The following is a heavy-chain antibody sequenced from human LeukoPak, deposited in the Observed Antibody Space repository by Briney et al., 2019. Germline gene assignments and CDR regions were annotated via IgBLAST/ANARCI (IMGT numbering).Heavy chain of an antibody. D-gene: IGHD3-10*01. CDR1: GFTFSSYG. J-gene: IGHJ6*03. Sequence: PGGSLRLSCAASGFTFSSYGMHWVRQAPGKGLEWVSGISWNSGSIGYADSVKGRFTISRDNAKNSLYLQMNSLRAEDMALYYCAKDRHGSGWTVMDVWGKGTTVIVSS. CDR2: ISWNSGSI. V-gene: IGHV3-9*03. CDR3: AKDRHGSGWTVMDV.